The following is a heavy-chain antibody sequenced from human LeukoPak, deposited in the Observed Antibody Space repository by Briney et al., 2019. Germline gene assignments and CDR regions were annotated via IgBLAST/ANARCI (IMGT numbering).Heavy chain of an antibody. CDR1: GFTFSSSW. CDR3: ARDQGGD. V-gene: IGHV3-74*01. Sequence: HPGGSLRLSCAASGFTFSSSWMHWVRQGPGKGLVWVSRINSDGSSTTYADAVKGRFTISRDSGMLTVYLQMNSLRADDTAVYYCARDQGGDWGQGTLVTVSS. CDR2: INSDGSST. J-gene: IGHJ4*02.